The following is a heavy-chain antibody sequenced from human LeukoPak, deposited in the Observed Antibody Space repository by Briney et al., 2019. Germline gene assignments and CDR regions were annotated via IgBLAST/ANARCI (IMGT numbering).Heavy chain of an antibody. CDR2: ISGSGGST. CDR3: AKDKDYYMDV. J-gene: IGHJ6*03. CDR1: GFTFSSYA. V-gene: IGHV3-23*01. Sequence: GASLKLSCAASGFTFSSYAMSWVRQAPGQGLEWISAISGSGGSTNYADSVKGRFTISRDNSKNTLYLQMNSLRAEDTAVYYCAKDKDYYMDVWGKGTTVTVSS.